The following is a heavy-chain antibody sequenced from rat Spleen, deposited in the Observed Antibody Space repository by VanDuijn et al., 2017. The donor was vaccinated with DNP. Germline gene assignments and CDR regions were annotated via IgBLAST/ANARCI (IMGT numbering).Heavy chain of an antibody. Sequence: QVQLKESGPGLVQPSETLSLTCTVSGFSLTNYSVSWVRQPSGKGPEWMGRMWFDGDTAYNSGLKSRLSFSRDTSKNQVFLKMNRLQSDDTGTYYCTIDGPYYSSSPYGIDVWGQGTSVSVSS. V-gene: IGHV2-63*01. D-gene: IGHD1-2*01. J-gene: IGHJ4*01. CDR1: GFSLTNYS. CDR2: MWFDGDT. CDR3: TIDGPYYSSSPYGIDV.